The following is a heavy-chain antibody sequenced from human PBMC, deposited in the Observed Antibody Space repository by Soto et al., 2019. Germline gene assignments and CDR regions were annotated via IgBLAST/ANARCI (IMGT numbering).Heavy chain of an antibody. CDR1: GGSISSYY. Sequence: QVQLQESGPGLVKPSETLSLTCTVSGGSISSYYWSWIRQPPGKGLAWIGYIYYSGSTNYNPSLMSLVTISVDTSKNQYSLKLSSVTAADTAVYYCARLEYDFWSDYTTVDYWGQGTLVTFSS. CDR3: ARLEYDFWSDYTTVDY. D-gene: IGHD3-3*01. J-gene: IGHJ4*02. CDR2: IYYSGST. V-gene: IGHV4-59*01.